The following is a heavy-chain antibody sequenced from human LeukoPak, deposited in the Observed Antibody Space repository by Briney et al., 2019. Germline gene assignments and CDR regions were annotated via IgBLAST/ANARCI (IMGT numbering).Heavy chain of an antibody. CDR2: INPNSGGT. J-gene: IGHJ6*02. V-gene: IGHV1-2*06. CDR3: AREVGSGSYGLEHNYGMDV. D-gene: IGHD3-10*01. CDR1: GYTFTGYY. Sequence: GASVKVSCKASGYTFTGYYMHWVRQAPGQGLEWMGRINPNSGGTNYAQKFQGRVTMTRDTSISTAYMELSRLRSEDTAVYYCAREVGSGSYGLEHNYGMDVWGQGTTVTVSS.